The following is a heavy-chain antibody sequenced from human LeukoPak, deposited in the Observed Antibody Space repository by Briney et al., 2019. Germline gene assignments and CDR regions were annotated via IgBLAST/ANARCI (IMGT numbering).Heavy chain of an antibody. Sequence: PGGSLRLSCSASGFTFSSYSMHWVRQAPGKGLEYVSGITSNGGNTDYADSVKGRFTISRDNSKNTLYLQMSSLRAEDTAVYYCVKNPNELGSFFDFWGQGTLVTVSS. V-gene: IGHV3-64D*06. CDR2: ITSNGGNT. CDR3: VKNPNELGSFFDF. D-gene: IGHD3-16*01. J-gene: IGHJ4*02. CDR1: GFTFSSYS.